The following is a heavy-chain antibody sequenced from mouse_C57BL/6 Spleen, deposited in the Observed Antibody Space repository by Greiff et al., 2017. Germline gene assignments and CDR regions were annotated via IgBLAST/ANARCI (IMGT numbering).Heavy chain of an antibody. V-gene: IGHV1-52*01. D-gene: IGHD6-1*01. Sequence: QVQLQQPGAELVRPGSSVKLSCKASGYTFTSYWMHWVKQRPIQGLEWIGNIDPSDSETHYNQKFKDKATLTVDKSSSTAYMQLSSLTSEDSAVYYGARSPLYPGYFDVWGTGTTVTVSS. CDR3: ARSPLYPGYFDV. CDR1: GYTFTSYW. J-gene: IGHJ1*03. CDR2: IDPSDSET.